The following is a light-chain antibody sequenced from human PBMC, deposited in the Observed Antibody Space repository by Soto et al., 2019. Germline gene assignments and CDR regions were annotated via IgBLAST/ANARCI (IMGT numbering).Light chain of an antibody. CDR3: QQSDSTPKT. J-gene: IGKJ2*01. V-gene: IGKV1-39*01. CDR1: QSISTY. CDR2: AAS. Sequence: DIQMTQSPSSLSASVGDRVTITCRASQSISTYLNWYQQKPGKAPNLLIYAASSLQSGVPSRFSGSGSGTDFTLTISSLKPEDFATYYCQQSDSTPKTFGQGTKLEIK.